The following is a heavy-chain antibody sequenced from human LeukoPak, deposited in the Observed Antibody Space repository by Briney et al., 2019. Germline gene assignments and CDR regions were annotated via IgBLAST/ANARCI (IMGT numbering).Heavy chain of an antibody. J-gene: IGHJ4*02. D-gene: IGHD5-18*01. Sequence: GGSLRLSCAASGFTFSSYGMNWVRQAPGKGLEWLSYLSNTNMIHYAESVKGRFTISRDNAKNSLYLQMDGLRAEDTAVYYCARGIQLWTLYYFDYWGQGTLVTVSS. CDR1: GFTFSSYG. CDR2: LSNTNMI. V-gene: IGHV3-48*01. CDR3: ARGIQLWTLYYFDY.